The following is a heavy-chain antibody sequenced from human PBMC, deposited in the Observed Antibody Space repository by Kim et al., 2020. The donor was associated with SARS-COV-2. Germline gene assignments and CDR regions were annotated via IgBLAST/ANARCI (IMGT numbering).Heavy chain of an antibody. D-gene: IGHD6-19*01. CDR3: ASGPGRYSSGWYGAN. CDR2: INHSGST. J-gene: IGHJ4*02. V-gene: IGHV4-34*01. CDR1: GGSFSGYY. Sequence: SETLSLTCAVYGGSFSGYYWSWIRQPPGKGLEWIGEINHSGSTNYNPSLKSRVTISVDTSKNQFSLKLSSVTAADTAVYYCASGPGRYSSGWYGANWGQGTLVTVSS.